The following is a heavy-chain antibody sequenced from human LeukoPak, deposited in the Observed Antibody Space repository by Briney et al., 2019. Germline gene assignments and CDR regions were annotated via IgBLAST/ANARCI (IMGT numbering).Heavy chain of an antibody. CDR2: IKQDGSEK. Sequence: GGSLRLSCAASGFTFSSYWMSWVRQAPGKGLEWVANIKQDGSEKYYVDSVKGRFTISRDNAKNSLYLQMNSLRAEDTAVYYCAKDQGRYSSGWYSGGTPDYWGQGTLVTVSS. V-gene: IGHV3-7*01. CDR3: AKDQGRYSSGWYSGGTPDY. CDR1: GFTFSSYW. J-gene: IGHJ4*02. D-gene: IGHD6-19*01.